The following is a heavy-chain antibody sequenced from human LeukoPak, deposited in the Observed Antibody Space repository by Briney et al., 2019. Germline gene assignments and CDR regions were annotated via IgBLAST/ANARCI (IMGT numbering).Heavy chain of an antibody. D-gene: IGHD2-2*01. J-gene: IGHJ3*02. V-gene: IGHV1-18*01. CDR1: GYTFTSYG. CDR3: AREEVNGGPAAIGAFDI. Sequence: GASVKVSCKASGYTFTSYGISWVRQAPGQGLEWMGWISAYNGNTNYAQKLQGRVTMTTDTSTSTAYMELRSLRSDDTAVYYCAREEVNGGPAAIGAFDIWGQGTMVTVSS. CDR2: ISAYNGNT.